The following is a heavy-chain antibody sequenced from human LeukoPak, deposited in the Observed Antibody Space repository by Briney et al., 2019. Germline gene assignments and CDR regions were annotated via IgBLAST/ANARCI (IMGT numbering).Heavy chain of an antibody. J-gene: IGHJ4*02. CDR3: ARDVNLLSSNWPRFDY. D-gene: IGHD6-13*01. V-gene: IGHV3-23*01. CDR1: GFTFSSYA. Sequence: GGSLRLSCAASGFTFSSYAMSWVRQAPGKGMEWVSAISGSGGSTYYADSVKGRFTISRDNSKNTLYLQMNSLRAEDTAVYYCARDVNLLSSNWPRFDYWGQGTLVTVSS. CDR2: ISGSGGST.